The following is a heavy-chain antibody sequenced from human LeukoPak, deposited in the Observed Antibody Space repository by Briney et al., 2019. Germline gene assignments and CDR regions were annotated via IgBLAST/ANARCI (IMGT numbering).Heavy chain of an antibody. J-gene: IGHJ4*02. CDR2: ISYDGSNK. Sequence: GGSLRLSCAASGFTFSSYGMHWVRQAPGKGLEWVAVISYDGSNKYYADSVKGRFTISRDNSKNTLYLQMNSLRAEDTAVYYCAKNGGRYYYDSSGTYYFDYWGQGTLVTVSS. V-gene: IGHV3-30*18. D-gene: IGHD3-22*01. CDR3: AKNGGRYYYDSSGTYYFDY. CDR1: GFTFSSYG.